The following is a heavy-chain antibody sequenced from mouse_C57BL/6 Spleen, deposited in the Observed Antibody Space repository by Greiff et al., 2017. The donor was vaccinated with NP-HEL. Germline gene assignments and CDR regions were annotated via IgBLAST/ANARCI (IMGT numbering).Heavy chain of an antibody. J-gene: IGHJ2*01. CDR2: ISNGGGST. CDR1: GFTFSDYY. V-gene: IGHV5-12*01. D-gene: IGHD2-5*01. CDR3: ARQGSNYNYFDY. Sequence: DVKLVESGGGLVQPGGSLKLSCAASGFTFSDYYMYWVRQTPEKRLEWVAYISNGGGSTYYPDTVKGRFTISRDNAKNTLYLQMSRLKSEDTAMYYCARQGSNYNYFDYWGQGTTLTVSS.